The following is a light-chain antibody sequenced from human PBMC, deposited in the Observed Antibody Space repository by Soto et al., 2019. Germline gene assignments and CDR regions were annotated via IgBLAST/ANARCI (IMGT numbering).Light chain of an antibody. CDR1: QIVLYSSNNKNY. J-gene: IGKJ4*01. Sequence: DIVMTQSPDSLAVSLGERATINCKSSQIVLYSSNNKNYLTWYQQKPGQPPKLLIYWASTRESGVPDRFSGSGSGTDFTLTISGLQAEDVAVYYCQQYYSTPLTFGGGTQV. V-gene: IGKV4-1*01. CDR3: QQYYSTPLT. CDR2: WAS.